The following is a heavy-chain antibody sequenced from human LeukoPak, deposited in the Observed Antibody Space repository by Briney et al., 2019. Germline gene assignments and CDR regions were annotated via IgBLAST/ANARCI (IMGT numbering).Heavy chain of an antibody. J-gene: IGHJ6*02. Sequence: ASVKVSCKASGYTFTSYGISWVRQAPGQGLEWMGWISAYNGNTNYAQKLQGRVTMTTDTSTSTAYMELRSLRSDDTAVYYCARGPSTPYYYYYGMDVWGQGTLVTVSS. V-gene: IGHV1-18*01. CDR2: ISAYNGNT. CDR1: GYTFTSYG. CDR3: ARGPSTPYYYYYGMDV.